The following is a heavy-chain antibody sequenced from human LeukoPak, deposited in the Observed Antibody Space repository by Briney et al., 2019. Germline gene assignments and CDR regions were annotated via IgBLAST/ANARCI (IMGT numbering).Heavy chain of an antibody. CDR3: ARPGASSPGNWFAS. CDR2: IDTANGNT. V-gene: IGHV1-3*04. CDR1: GYTFTNHA. D-gene: IGHD6-13*01. Sequence: ASVNVSCKASGYTFTNHAMHWVRQAPGQGLEWMGWIDTANGNTKYLQKFQGRVTITRDTSARIVYMELSSLRFEDTALYYCARPGASSPGNWFASWGQGSLVTVSS. J-gene: IGHJ5*01.